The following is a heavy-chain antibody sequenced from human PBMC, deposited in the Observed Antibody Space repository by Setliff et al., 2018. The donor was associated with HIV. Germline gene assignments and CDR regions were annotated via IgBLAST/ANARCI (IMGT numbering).Heavy chain of an antibody. J-gene: IGHJ5*02. CDR3: LLPCTSGWHNWADP. V-gene: IGHV3-73*01. Sequence: PGGSLRLSCAASGFTFSGAEIHWVRQASGKGLEWVGHIRSKADKYATEYGASAQGRFIISRDDSRKTAYLQMSSLRAEDTAMYYCLLPCTSGWHNWADPWGQGTLVTVSS. D-gene: IGHD6-19*01. CDR1: GFTFSGAE. CDR2: IRSKADKYAT.